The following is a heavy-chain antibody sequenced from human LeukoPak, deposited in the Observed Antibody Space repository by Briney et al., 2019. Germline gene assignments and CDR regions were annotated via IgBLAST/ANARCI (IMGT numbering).Heavy chain of an antibody. D-gene: IGHD5-24*01. CDR2: ISIGGDTT. J-gene: IGHJ4*02. V-gene: IGHV3-23*01. CDR1: GFTFSSHG. CDR3: AKVLWPHEL. Sequence: GGSLRLSCAASGFTFSSHGMCWVRQAPGRGLEWVSSISIGGDTTYSDSVKGRFTISRDNSKNTLYLQLDSLRAEDNAIYYCAKVLWPHELRGQGNLGTVSS.